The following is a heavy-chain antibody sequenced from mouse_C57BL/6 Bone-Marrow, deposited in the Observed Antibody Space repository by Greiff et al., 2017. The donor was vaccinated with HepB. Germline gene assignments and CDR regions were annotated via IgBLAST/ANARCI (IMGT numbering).Heavy chain of an antibody. CDR2: ISNLAYSI. Sequence: EVHLVESGGGLVQPGGSLKLSCAASGFTFSDYGMAWVRQAPRKGPEWVAFISNLAYSIYYADTVTGRFTISRENAKNTRYLEMSSLRSEDTAMYYCARHPAGYFDVWGTGTTVTVSS. CDR1: GFTFSDYG. CDR3: ARHPAGYFDV. V-gene: IGHV5-15*01. J-gene: IGHJ1*03.